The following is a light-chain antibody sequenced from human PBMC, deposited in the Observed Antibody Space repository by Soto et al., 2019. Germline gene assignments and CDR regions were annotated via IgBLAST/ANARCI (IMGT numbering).Light chain of an antibody. CDR1: QDINIA. CDR3: QQGNSFPLT. V-gene: IGKV1-12*01. CDR2: TAS. J-gene: IGKJ4*01. Sequence: DIQLTQSPSPVSASVGDRVTITCRASQDINIALAWFQQKPGGAPRLLIYTASSLDSGVPSRFSGSGSGTDFTLTISSLQPEDFATYYCQQGNSFPLTFGGGTKVEI.